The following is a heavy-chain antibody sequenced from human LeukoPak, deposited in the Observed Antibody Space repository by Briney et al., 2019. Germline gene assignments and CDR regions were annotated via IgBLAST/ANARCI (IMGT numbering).Heavy chain of an antibody. D-gene: IGHD5-18*01. CDR1: GVSINTCCYY. J-gene: IGHJ4*02. V-gene: IGHV4-61*01. CDR3: ARGRSYGFDFGS. CDR2: KYYSGST. Sequence: SETLSLTCDVSGVSINTCCYYWTWIRQPPGKGLEWIGYKYYSGSTRYNSSLRSRLTISLDSSENQFSLRLTSVTAADTAVYYCARGRSYGFDFGSWGPGTLVIVSS.